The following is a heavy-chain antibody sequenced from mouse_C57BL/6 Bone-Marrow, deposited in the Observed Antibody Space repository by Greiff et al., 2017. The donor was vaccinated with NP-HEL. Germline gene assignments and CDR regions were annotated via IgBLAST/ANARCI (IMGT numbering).Heavy chain of an antibody. CDR2: ISSGSSTI. CDR3: AMPWCYDSSFPFAY. CDR1: GFTFSDYG. J-gene: IGHJ3*01. Sequence: EVMLVESGGGLVKPGGSLKLSCAASGFTFSDYGMHWVRQAPEKGLEWVAYISSGSSTIYSADTVKGRFTFSRDNSKNTLFLQMTSLRSEDTAMYYCAMPWCYDSSFPFAYWGQGTLVTVSA. V-gene: IGHV5-17*01. D-gene: IGHD1-1*01.